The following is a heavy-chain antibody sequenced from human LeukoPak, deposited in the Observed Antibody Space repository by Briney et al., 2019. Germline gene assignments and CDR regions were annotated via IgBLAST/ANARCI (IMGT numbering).Heavy chain of an antibody. V-gene: IGHV1-2*02. J-gene: IGHJ4*02. CDR3: ARQTYYYDSSGYPAY. CDR2: INPNSGGT. Sequence: ASVKVSCKASGYNFNDYYIHWVRQAPGQGLEWMGWINPNSGGTNYAQKFQGRVTMTRDTSISTAYMELSRLRSDDTAVYYCARQTYYYDSSGYPAYWGQGTLVTVSS. CDR1: GYNFNDYY. D-gene: IGHD3-22*01.